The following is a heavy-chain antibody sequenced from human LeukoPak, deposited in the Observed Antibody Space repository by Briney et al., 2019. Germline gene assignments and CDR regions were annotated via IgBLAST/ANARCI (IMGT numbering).Heavy chain of an antibody. D-gene: IGHD3-10*01. Sequence: GSVKVSCKASGYTFTSYYMHWVRQAPGQGLEWMGIINPSGGSTNYAQKFQGRVTVTRDTSTSTVYMDLTRLRFEDTAMYYCVRERERGTYFIWGQGTLVTVSS. CDR2: INPSGGST. J-gene: IGHJ4*02. V-gene: IGHV1-46*01. CDR3: VRERERGTYFI. CDR1: GYTFTSYY.